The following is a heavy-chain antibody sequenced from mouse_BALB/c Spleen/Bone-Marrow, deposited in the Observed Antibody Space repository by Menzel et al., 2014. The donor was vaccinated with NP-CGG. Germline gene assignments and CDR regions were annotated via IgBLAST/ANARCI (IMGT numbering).Heavy chain of an antibody. CDR3: ARHVGNPYAMDY. J-gene: IGHJ4*01. D-gene: IGHD3-1*01. V-gene: IGHV5-12-2*01. CDR1: GFTFSSYT. CDR2: ITSGGGST. Sequence: EVKLVESGGGLVQPGGSLKLSCAASGFTFSSYTMSWVRQTPEKRLEWVAYITSGGGSTYYPDTVKGRFTISRDNAKSTLYLQMSSLKSEDTAMYYCARHVGNPYAMDYWGQGTSVTVSS.